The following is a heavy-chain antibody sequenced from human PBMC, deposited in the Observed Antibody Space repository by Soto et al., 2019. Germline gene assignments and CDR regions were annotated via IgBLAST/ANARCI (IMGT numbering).Heavy chain of an antibody. D-gene: IGHD3-16*01. V-gene: IGHV3-33*08. CDR2: FWYDGSNK. CDR1: GFTFSTLA. J-gene: IGHJ3*02. Sequence: PGGSLRLSCGGSGFTFSTLALTWVRQAPGKGLEWVAIFWYDGSNKYYAESVKGRFTISRDNSKNTLYLQMNSLRAEDTAVYYCARDGTFGAKGGSLDIWGQGTMVTVSS. CDR3: ARDGTFGAKGGSLDI.